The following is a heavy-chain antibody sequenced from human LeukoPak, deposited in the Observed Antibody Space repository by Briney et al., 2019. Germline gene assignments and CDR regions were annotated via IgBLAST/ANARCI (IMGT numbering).Heavy chain of an antibody. J-gene: IGHJ6*03. CDR3: GRGARPPHYYYYMDV. V-gene: IGHV1-2*02. CDR2: INPNSGGT. Sequence: GASVKVSCKASGYTFNGYYMHWVRQAPGQGLEWMGWINPNSGGTNYAQKFQGRVTMTRDTSTSTAYMELSSLRSEDTAVYYCGRGARPPHYYYYMDVWGKGTTVTVSS. D-gene: IGHD5-12*01. CDR1: GYTFNGYY.